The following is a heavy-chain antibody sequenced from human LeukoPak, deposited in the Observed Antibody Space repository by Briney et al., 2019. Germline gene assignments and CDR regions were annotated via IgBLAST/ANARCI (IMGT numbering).Heavy chain of an antibody. CDR1: GFTFSNYW. CDR3: ATSQDSSGCD. D-gene: IGHD3-22*01. J-gene: IGHJ4*02. V-gene: IGHV3-7*01. Sequence: GGSLRLSCAASGFTFSNYWMSWVRQAPGKGLEWVANINQDGSVKFYVWSVKGRFTISRDNAKNSVYLQMTTLRAEDTAVYYCATSQDSSGCDWGQGTLVTVSS. CDR2: INQDGSVK.